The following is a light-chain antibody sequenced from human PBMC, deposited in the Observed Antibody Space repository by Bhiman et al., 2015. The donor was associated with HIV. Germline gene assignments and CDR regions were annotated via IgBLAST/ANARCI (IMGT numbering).Light chain of an antibody. Sequence: QSALTQPASVSGSPGQSITISCTGTSSDVGGYNFVSWYQQHPGKAPKLMIYDVNKRPSGVPNRFSGSKSGNTASLTISGLQPEDEADYYCVAWDDSLNGVVFGGGTKLTVL. V-gene: IGLV2-23*02. CDR1: SSDVGGYNF. J-gene: IGLJ2*01. CDR2: DVN. CDR3: VAWDDSLNGVV.